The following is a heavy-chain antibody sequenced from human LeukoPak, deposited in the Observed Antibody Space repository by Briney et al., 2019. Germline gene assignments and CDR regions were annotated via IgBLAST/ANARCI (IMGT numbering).Heavy chain of an antibody. J-gene: IGHJ4*02. CDR2: LYSGGTT. V-gene: IGHV3-53*01. Sequence: GGSLRLSCAASGFTVSSNYMGWVRQPPGKGLKYVSVLYSGGTTYFADSVKGRFTISRDNSKNTLYLQMNSLSAEDTAVYYCARGLSASGLHYDCWGQGTLVTVSS. CDR3: ARGLSASGLHYDC. D-gene: IGHD3-10*01. CDR1: GFTVSSNY.